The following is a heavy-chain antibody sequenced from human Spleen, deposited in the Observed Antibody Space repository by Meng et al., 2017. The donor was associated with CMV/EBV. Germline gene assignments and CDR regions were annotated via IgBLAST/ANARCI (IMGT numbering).Heavy chain of an antibody. D-gene: IGHD2-2*01. CDR1: GFTFSSYE. V-gene: IGHV3-48*03. CDR2: ISSSGSII. Sequence: GESLKISCAASGFTFSSYEMNWVRQAPGKGLEWVSYISSSGSIIYYADSVKGRFTISRDNAKNSLYLQMNSLRAEDTAVYYCARGDSIVVVGSAFDIWGQGTMVTVSS. J-gene: IGHJ3*02. CDR3: ARGDSIVVVGSAFDI.